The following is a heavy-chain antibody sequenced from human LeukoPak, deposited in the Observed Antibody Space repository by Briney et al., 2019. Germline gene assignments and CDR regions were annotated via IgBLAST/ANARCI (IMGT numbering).Heavy chain of an antibody. CDR2: IYSGGRT. J-gene: IGHJ4*02. Sequence: GGSLRLSCAASGFTVSGNYMSWVRQAPGKGLEWVSVIYSGGRTYYADSVKGRCTISRDNSKNTLSLQMDSLRAEDTAVYYCARARVEPGGIGFFDYWGQGTLVIVSS. CDR3: ARARVEPGGIGFFDY. D-gene: IGHD3-16*01. V-gene: IGHV3-53*01. CDR1: GFTVSGNY.